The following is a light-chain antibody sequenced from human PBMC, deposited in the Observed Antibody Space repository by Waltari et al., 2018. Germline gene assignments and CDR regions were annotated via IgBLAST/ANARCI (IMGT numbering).Light chain of an antibody. CDR2: EGS. V-gene: IGLV2-23*01. CDR1: SNDVGSYKL. Sequence: QSALTQPASVSGSPGQSITISCTGTSNDVGSYKLVSWYQRHPGKAPELRIYEGSKRPSGVSNRFSGSKSGNTASLTISGLQAEDEADYFCCSYASGSTIIFGGGTKLTVL. CDR3: CSYASGSTII. J-gene: IGLJ2*01.